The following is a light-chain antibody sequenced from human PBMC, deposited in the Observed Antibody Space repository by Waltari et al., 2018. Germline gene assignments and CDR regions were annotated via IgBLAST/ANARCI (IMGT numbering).Light chain of an antibody. J-gene: IGKJ1*01. CDR2: YAS. Sequence: EIVLTQSPDFQSVTPKEKVTITCRASQSICNNLHWYQQKPDQAPRLLIKYASHSTTGVPARFSGSGSGTDFTLTINSLEAEDAAAYYCHQSSRLPRTFGQGTKVEIK. CDR1: QSICNN. V-gene: IGKV6D-21*02. CDR3: HQSSRLPRT.